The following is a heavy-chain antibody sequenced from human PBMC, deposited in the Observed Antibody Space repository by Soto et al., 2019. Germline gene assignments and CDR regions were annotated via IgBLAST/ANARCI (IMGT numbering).Heavy chain of an antibody. J-gene: IGHJ3*02. D-gene: IGHD2-15*01. Sequence: PSETLSLTCTVSGGSVSSGSYYWSWIRQPPGKGLEWIGYIYYSGSTNYNPSLKSRVTISVDTSKNQFSLKLSSVTAADTAVYYCAREVCSGGSCYLYGDYENAFDIWGQGTMVTVSS. V-gene: IGHV4-61*01. CDR1: GGSVSSGSYY. CDR2: IYYSGST. CDR3: AREVCSGGSCYLYGDYENAFDI.